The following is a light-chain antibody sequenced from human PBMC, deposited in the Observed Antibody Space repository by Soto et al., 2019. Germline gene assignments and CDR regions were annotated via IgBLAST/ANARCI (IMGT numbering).Light chain of an antibody. J-gene: IGKJ5*01. V-gene: IGKV3-15*01. CDR1: QSVSSK. CDR3: QQANSLPIT. CDR2: GAS. Sequence: PGERATLSCRASQSVSSKLAWYQQKPGQGPRLLIYGASTRAIGIPARFSGSGSGTEFTLTISSLQSEDFATYYCQQANSLPITFGQGTRLEIK.